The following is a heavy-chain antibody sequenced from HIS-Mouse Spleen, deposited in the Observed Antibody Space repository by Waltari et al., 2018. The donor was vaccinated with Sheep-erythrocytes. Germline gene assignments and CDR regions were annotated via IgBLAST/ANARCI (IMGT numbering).Heavy chain of an antibody. CDR2: IGGSGGRP. CDR1: GFTFSSDA. J-gene: IGHJ4*02. V-gene: IGHV3-23*01. CDR3: AKPTYYYDSSGYYLYYFDY. D-gene: IGHD3-22*01. Sequence: EVQLLESGGGLVQPGGSLGLSCAASGFTFSSDAMSWVRQAPGDGLGSVPDIGGSGGRPYYADSVKGRFTISRENSKNTLYLQMNSLRAEDTAVYYCAKPTYYYDSSGYYLYYFDYWGQGTLVTVSS.